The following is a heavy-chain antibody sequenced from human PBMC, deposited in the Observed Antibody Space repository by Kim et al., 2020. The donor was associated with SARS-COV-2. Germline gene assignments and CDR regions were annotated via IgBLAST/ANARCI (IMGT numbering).Heavy chain of an antibody. CDR3: ARQDPTVVTPAYFDY. CDR1: GFTFSSYS. Sequence: GGSLRLSCAASGFTFSSYSMNWVRQAPGKGLEWVSYISSSSRTIYYADSVKGRFTISRDKAKNSLYLRMNSLRDEDTAVYYCARQDPTVVTPAYFDYWGQGTLVTVSS. CDR2: ISSSSRTI. V-gene: IGHV3-48*02. D-gene: IGHD4-17*01. J-gene: IGHJ4*02.